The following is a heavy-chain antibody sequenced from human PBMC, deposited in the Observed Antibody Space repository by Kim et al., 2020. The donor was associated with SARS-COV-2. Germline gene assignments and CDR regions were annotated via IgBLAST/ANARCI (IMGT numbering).Heavy chain of an antibody. Sequence: SYAQKFQGRVTMTRDTSTSTVYMELSSLRSEDTAVYYCAASYSSGWAFDYWGQGTLATVSS. D-gene: IGHD6-19*01. J-gene: IGHJ4*02. CDR3: AASYSSGWAFDY. V-gene: IGHV1-46*01.